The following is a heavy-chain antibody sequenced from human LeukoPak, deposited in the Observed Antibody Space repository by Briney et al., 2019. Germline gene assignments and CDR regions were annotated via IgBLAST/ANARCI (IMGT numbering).Heavy chain of an antibody. CDR2: IYPGDSDT. D-gene: IGHD2-15*01. J-gene: IGHJ4*02. V-gene: IGHV5-51*01. CDR1: GYTSTSYW. Sequence: GESLKISCKGSGYTSTSYWIGWVRQMPGKGLEWMGIIYPGDSDTRYSPSFQGQVTISADKSITTAYLQWSILKASDTAMYYCGRLDSGHHFDYWGQGTLLSVSS. CDR3: GRLDSGHHFDY.